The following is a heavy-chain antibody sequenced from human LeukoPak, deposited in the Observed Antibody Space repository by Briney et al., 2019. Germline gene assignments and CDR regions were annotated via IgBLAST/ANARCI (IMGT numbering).Heavy chain of an antibody. CDR3: ARVYWGGLYYYYYMDV. CDR2: IYTSGST. V-gene: IGHV4-61*02. D-gene: IGHD7-27*01. CDR1: GGSISSGSYY. Sequence: SETLSLTCTVSGGSISSGSYYWSWIRQPAGKGLEWIGRIYTSGSTNYNPSLKSRVTISVDTSKNQFSLKLSSVTAADTAVYYCARVYWGGLYYYYYMDVWGKGTTVTISS. J-gene: IGHJ6*03.